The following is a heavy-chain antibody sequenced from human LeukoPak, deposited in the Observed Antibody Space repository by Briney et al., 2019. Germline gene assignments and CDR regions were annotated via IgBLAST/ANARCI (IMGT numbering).Heavy chain of an antibody. J-gene: IGHJ1*01. CDR1: GFTVSSNY. D-gene: IGHD5-12*01. V-gene: IGHV3-53*01. CDR3: ARDQGGYSTDFNI. CDR2: IYSGGST. Sequence: GGSLRLSCAASGFTVSSNYMSWVRQAPGKGLEWVSVIYSGGSTYYAVSVNGRFVISRDNVLNTLYLQMNGLRAEDTAVYYCARDQGGYSTDFNIWGQGTLVTVSS.